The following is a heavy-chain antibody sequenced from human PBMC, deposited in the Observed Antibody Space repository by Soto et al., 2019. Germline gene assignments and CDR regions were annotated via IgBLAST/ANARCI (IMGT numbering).Heavy chain of an antibody. D-gene: IGHD1-26*01. CDR3: ARDGPVGAAELPQHSMDV. V-gene: IGHV3-33*01. CDR2: IWYDGSNK. J-gene: IGHJ6*02. CDR1: GFTFSSYG. Sequence: GGSLRLSCAASGFTFSSYGMHWVRQAPGKGLEWVAVIWYDGSNKYYADSVNGRFTISRDNSKNTLYLQMNSLRAEDTAVYYCARDGPVGAAELPQHSMDVWGQGTTVTVSS.